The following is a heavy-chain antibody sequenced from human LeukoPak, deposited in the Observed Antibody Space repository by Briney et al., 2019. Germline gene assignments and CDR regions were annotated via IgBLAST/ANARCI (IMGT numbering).Heavy chain of an antibody. D-gene: IGHD6-19*01. J-gene: IGHJ6*03. CDR2: IYPGDSDT. CDR3: ARQSGSGWSSYYYYMDV. Sequence: GESLKISCKGSGYSFTSYWIGWVRQMPRKGLEWMGIIYPGDSDTRCSPSFQGQVTISADKSISTAYLQWSSLKASDTAMYYCARQSGSGWSSYYYYMDVWGKGTTVTVSS. CDR1: GYSFTSYW. V-gene: IGHV5-51*01.